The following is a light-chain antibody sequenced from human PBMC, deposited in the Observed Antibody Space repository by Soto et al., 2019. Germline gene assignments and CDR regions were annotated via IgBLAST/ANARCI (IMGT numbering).Light chain of an antibody. V-gene: IGKV1-5*01. J-gene: IGKJ1*01. CDR3: QQYNTYST. Sequence: DVHMTQSPSTLSGSVGDRVTITCRASQTISSSLAWYQQTPGKAPKLLINDASSLESGVPSRLSGSASGTEFPLTISSMQPDDFATYYCQQYNTYSTFGHGTKVDI. CDR2: DAS. CDR1: QTISSS.